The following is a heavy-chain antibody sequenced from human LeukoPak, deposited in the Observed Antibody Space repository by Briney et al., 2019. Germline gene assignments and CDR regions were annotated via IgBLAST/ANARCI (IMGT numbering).Heavy chain of an antibody. CDR3: AREGYYGSGSYYPNWFDP. J-gene: IGHJ5*02. D-gene: IGHD3-10*01. Sequence: PGGSLRLSCAASGFTFSSYSMNWVRQAPRKGLEWVSSISSSSSYIYYADSVKGRFTISRDNATNLLYLQMNSLRAEDTAVYYCAREGYYGSGSYYPNWFDPWGQGTLVTVSS. CDR2: ISSSSSYI. V-gene: IGHV3-21*01. CDR1: GFTFSSYS.